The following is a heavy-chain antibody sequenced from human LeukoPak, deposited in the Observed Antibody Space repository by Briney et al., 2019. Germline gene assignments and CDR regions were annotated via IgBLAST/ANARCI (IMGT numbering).Heavy chain of an antibody. CDR1: RFIFSSYW. Sequence: GGSLRLSCEASRFIFSSYWMYWVRQTPGRGLVLVSRINSDGSTTSYADSVKGRFTISRDNARNSLYLQMNGLRAEDTAVYYCARVGRLQYGDYVAFDYWGQGTLVTVSS. CDR3: ARVGRLQYGDYVAFDY. V-gene: IGHV3-74*01. CDR2: INSDGSTT. J-gene: IGHJ4*02. D-gene: IGHD4-17*01.